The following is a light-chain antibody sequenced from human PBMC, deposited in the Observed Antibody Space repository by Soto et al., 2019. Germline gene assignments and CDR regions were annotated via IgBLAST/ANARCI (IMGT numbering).Light chain of an antibody. CDR3: SSYTTSNTRQIV. CDR1: SSDVVGYNY. CDR2: DVT. Sequence: QSVLTQPRSVSGSPGQSVTISCTGTSSDVVGYNYVSWYQHHPGKAPKLIIYDVTNRPSGVSNPFSGSKSGNTASLTISGLQPEDEADYYCSSYTTSNTRQIVFGTGTKVTVL. J-gene: IGLJ1*01. V-gene: IGLV2-14*03.